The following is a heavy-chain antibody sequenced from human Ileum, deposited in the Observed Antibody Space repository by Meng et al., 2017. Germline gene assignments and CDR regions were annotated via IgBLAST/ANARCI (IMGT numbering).Heavy chain of an antibody. J-gene: IGHJ4*02. V-gene: IGHV4-31*03. D-gene: IGHD5/OR15-5a*01. CDR3: TRGGFGYSVPFDF. CDR1: GASLSTGGYY. Sequence: QVQLQESGPGLVKPPQTLSLTPRAPGASLSTGGYYWGWIRQQPGKGLEWIGYSYYDGSSYYNPSLKSRPIISLDASKSQFSLRLTSMTAADTAIYYCTRGGFGYSVPFDFWGQGTLVTVSS. CDR2: SYYDGSS.